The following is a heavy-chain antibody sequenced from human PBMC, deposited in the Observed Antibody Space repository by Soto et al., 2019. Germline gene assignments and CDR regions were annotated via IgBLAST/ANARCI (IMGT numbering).Heavy chain of an antibody. V-gene: IGHV3-33*01. J-gene: IGHJ6*03. CDR3: ARDAAFDYYGSGSYYNIAMDV. CDR1: GFTFSSYG. CDR2: IWYDGSNK. D-gene: IGHD3-10*01. Sequence: GESLKISCAASGFTFSSYGMHWVRQAPGKGLEWVAVIWYDGSNKYYADSVKGRFTISRDNSKNTLYLQMNSLRAEDTAVYYCARDAAFDYYGSGSYYNIAMDVWGKGTTVTVSS.